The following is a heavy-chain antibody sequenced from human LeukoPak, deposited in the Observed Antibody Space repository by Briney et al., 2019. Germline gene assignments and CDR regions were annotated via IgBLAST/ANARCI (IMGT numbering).Heavy chain of an antibody. CDR1: GSTFTSYG. CDR2: LSAYNGNT. CDR3: ARDEAYYDILTGYRYNDAFDI. Sequence: ASVTVSCQASGSTFTSYGISWVRQAPGQGLEWMGWLSAYNGNTNYAQKLQGRGTMTTDTTTSTTYMELRRLSSDDTAVYYCARDEAYYDILTGYRYNDAFDIWGQGTMVTVSS. J-gene: IGHJ3*02. V-gene: IGHV1-18*01. D-gene: IGHD3-9*01.